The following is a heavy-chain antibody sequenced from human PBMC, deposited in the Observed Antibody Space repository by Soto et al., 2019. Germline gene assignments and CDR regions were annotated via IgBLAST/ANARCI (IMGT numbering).Heavy chain of an antibody. CDR3: ARHPKGSGPDY. CDR2: IYYSGST. D-gene: IGHD6-19*01. CDR1: GGSISSGGYS. V-gene: IGHV4-61*08. J-gene: IGHJ4*02. Sequence: PSETLSLTCAVSGGSISSGGYSWSWIRQPPGKGLEWIGYIYYSGSTNYNPSLKSRVTISVDTSKSQFSLKLSSVTAADTAVYYWARHPKGSGPDYWGQGTLVTVSS.